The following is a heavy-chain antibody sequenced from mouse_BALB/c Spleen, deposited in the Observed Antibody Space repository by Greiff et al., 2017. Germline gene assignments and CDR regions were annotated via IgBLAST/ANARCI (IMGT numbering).Heavy chain of an antibody. J-gene: IGHJ4*01. D-gene: IGHD1-1*01. CDR3: ARDYYGSKGGMDY. CDR1: GFNIKDYY. Sequence: VQLQQSGAELVRPGALVKLSCKASGFNIKDYYMHWVKQRPEQGLEWIGWIDPENGNTIYDPKFQGKASITADTSSNTAYLQLSSLTSEDTAVYYCARDYYGSKGGMDYWGQGTSVTVSS. V-gene: IGHV14-1*02. CDR2: IDPENGNT.